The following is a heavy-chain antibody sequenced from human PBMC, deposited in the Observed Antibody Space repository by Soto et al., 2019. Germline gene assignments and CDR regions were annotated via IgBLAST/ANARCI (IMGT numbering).Heavy chain of an antibody. D-gene: IGHD3-16*01. CDR3: VRGDVGDTFWGAFYFDL. Sequence: LKISCKGSGYRFKSYWIGWVRQMPGKGPEWMGIIFPRDSDTRYSPSFQGRVTISADESISTAFLQWNSLKASDTAMYYCVRGDVGDTFWGAFYFDLWGQGTLVTVSS. CDR1: GYRFKSYW. J-gene: IGHJ4*02. V-gene: IGHV5-51*01. CDR2: IFPRDSDT.